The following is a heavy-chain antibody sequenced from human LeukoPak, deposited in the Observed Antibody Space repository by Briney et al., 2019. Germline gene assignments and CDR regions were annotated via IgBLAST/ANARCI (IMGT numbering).Heavy chain of an antibody. CDR3: VTPRGFSYGYFDY. D-gene: IGHD5-18*01. V-gene: IGHV4-39*01. CDR1: GGSISSSSAY. Sequence: SETQSLTCTVSGGSISSSSAYWGWIRQPPGKGLEWIGNIYYSKNTYYNPSLKSRVTISADTSKNQFSLTLGSVSATDTAVYHCVTPRGFSYGYFDYWGQGTLVTVSS. J-gene: IGHJ4*02. CDR2: IYYSKNT.